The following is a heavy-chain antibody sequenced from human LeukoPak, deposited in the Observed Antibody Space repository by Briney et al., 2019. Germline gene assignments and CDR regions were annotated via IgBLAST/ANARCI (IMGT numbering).Heavy chain of an antibody. Sequence: NPSETLSLTCTVSGGSISSYYWSWIRQPPGKGLEWIGYIYYSGSTNYNPSLKSRVTISVDTSKNQFSLKLSSVTAADTAVYYCARYDPFDALDVWGQGTTVTVSS. CDR2: IYYSGST. CDR1: GGSISSYY. CDR3: ARYDPFDALDV. J-gene: IGHJ6*02. D-gene: IGHD3-9*01. V-gene: IGHV4-59*01.